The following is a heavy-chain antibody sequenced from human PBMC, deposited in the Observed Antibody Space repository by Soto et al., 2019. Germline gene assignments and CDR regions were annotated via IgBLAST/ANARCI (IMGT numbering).Heavy chain of an antibody. CDR1: GGSFNSDDSY. D-gene: IGHD5-12*01. J-gene: IGHJ6*02. Sequence: QVQLQESGPGLVKPSQTLSLTCTVSGGSFNSDDSYWSWLRQPPGRGLEWIGYIYDSETTYYNPSLKSRVTISVATSKNQFSLKLNSVTAADTAVYYCARDRQSEIVAMLASNGMDVWGQGTTVIVSS. CDR2: IYDSETT. V-gene: IGHV4-30-4*01. CDR3: ARDRQSEIVAMLASNGMDV.